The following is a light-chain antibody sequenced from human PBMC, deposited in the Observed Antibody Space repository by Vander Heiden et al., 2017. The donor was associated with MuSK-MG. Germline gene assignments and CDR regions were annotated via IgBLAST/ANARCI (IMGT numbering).Light chain of an antibody. Sequence: HSALTPPASVSGSPGQSITISCSGTSSDGESYNLVPWYQQHPGKAPKVSSYEVSERPSGVSDRFSGAKSGTMASPTISGLQAEDEAYEYCGSHAGGRTGVFGGGTKLTVL. J-gene: IGLJ3*02. CDR2: EVS. CDR1: SSDGESYNL. V-gene: IGLV2-23*02. CDR3: GSHAGGRTGV.